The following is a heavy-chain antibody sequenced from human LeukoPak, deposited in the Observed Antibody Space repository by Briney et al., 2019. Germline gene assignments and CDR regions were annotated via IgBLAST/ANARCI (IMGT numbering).Heavy chain of an antibody. V-gene: IGHV4-59*01. Sequence: SETLSLTCTVSGGSISSYYWSWIRQPPGKGLEWIGYIYYGGSTNYNPSLKSRVTISVDTSKNQFSLKLSSVTAADTAVYYCARVRSWGYNYYYYMDVWGKGTTVTVSS. D-gene: IGHD3-16*01. CDR3: ARVRSWGYNYYYYMDV. J-gene: IGHJ6*03. CDR1: GGSISSYY. CDR2: IYYGGST.